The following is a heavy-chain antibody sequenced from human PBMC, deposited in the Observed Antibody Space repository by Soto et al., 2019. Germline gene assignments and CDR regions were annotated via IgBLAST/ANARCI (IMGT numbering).Heavy chain of an antibody. CDR2: ISYDGSNK. Sequence: GGSLRLSRAASGFTFSSYAMHWVRQAPGKGLEWVAVISYDGSNKYYADSVKGRFTISRDNSKNTLYLQMNSLRAEDTAVYYCARVPHGEQPGLPDYWGQGTLVTVSS. CDR1: GFTFSSYA. CDR3: ARVPHGEQPGLPDY. J-gene: IGHJ4*02. D-gene: IGHD5-18*01. V-gene: IGHV3-30-3*01.